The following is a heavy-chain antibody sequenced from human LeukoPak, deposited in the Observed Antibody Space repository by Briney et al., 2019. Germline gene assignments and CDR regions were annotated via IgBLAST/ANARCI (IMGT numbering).Heavy chain of an antibody. D-gene: IGHD3-22*01. J-gene: IGHJ4*02. CDR1: GFSFDDYG. CDR3: ARFFGQYESGSSEY. CDR2: INWNGGST. V-gene: IGHV3-20*04. Sequence: RAGGSLRLSCAASGFSFDDYGMTWVRQAPGKGLEWVCGINWNGGSTSYADSVKGRFTISRDNARGSLSLQMNSLRAEDTAFYYCARFFGQYESGSSEYWGQGTLVTVSS.